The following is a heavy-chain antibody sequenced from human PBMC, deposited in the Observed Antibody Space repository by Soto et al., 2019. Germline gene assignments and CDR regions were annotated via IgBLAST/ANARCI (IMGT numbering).Heavy chain of an antibody. J-gene: IGHJ4*02. CDR1: GFTFSSYA. Sequence: GSLRLSCAASGFTFSSYAMSWVRQAPGKGLEWVSAISGSGGSTYYADSVKGRFTISRDNSKNTLYLQMNSLRAEDTAVYYCAKDIVVVVAANYVYWGQGTLVTVSS. D-gene: IGHD2-15*01. V-gene: IGHV3-23*01. CDR2: ISGSGGST. CDR3: AKDIVVVVAANYVY.